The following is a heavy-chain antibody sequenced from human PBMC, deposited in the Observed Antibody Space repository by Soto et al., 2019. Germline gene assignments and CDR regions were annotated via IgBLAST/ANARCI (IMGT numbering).Heavy chain of an antibody. CDR3: ARVKVEYSNPVDAFDI. V-gene: IGHV1-18*01. J-gene: IGHJ3*02. D-gene: IGHD4-4*01. CDR1: GYTFTSYG. Sequence: ASVKVSCKASGYTFTSYGISWVRQAPGQGLEWMGWISAYNGNTNYAQKLQGRVTMTTDTSTSTAYMEQRSLRSDDTAVYYCARVKVEYSNPVDAFDIWGQGTMVTVSS. CDR2: ISAYNGNT.